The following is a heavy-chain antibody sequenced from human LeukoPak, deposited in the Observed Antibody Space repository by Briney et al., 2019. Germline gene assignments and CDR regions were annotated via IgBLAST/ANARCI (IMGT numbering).Heavy chain of an antibody. Sequence: GESLKISCMGSGYSFTKHWIAWVRQTPGKGLEWMGIIYPGDSDTRYSPSFQGQVTISADKSISTAYLQWSSLKASDTAMYYCARHDVDTAMVFVDYWGQGTLVTVSS. CDR2: IYPGDSDT. V-gene: IGHV5-51*01. CDR1: GYSFTKHW. CDR3: ARHDVDTAMVFVDY. D-gene: IGHD5-18*01. J-gene: IGHJ4*02.